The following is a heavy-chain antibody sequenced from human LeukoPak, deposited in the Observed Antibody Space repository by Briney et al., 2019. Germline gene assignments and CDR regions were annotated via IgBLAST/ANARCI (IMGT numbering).Heavy chain of an antibody. J-gene: IGHJ4*02. CDR2: IYYSGST. Sequence: SETLSLTCTVSGGSISSSSYYWGWIRQHPGKGLEWIGYIYYSGSTYYNPSLKSRVTISVDTSKNQFSLKLSSVTAADTAVYYCARDVGGLLRGYFDYWGQGTLVTVSS. D-gene: IGHD3-22*01. CDR1: GGSISSSSYY. V-gene: IGHV4-31*03. CDR3: ARDVGGLLRGYFDY.